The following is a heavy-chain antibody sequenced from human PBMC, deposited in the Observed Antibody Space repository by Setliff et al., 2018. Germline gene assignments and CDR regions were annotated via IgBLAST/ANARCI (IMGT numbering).Heavy chain of an antibody. V-gene: IGHV4-61*02. Sequence: SETLSLTCTVSGASLRSGSNYWGWFRQPAGKGLEWIGRIYTDGTTNYNPSLKSRFTISRDNAKNSLSLQMNNLRTEDTAVYYCFGAGTCSYWGQGTLVTVSS. D-gene: IGHD3-10*01. CDR2: IYTDGTT. J-gene: IGHJ4*02. CDR1: GASLRSGSNY. CDR3: FGAGTCSY.